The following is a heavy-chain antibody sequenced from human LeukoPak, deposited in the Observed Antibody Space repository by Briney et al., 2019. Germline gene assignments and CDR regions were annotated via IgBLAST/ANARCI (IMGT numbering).Heavy chain of an antibody. J-gene: IGHJ4*02. CDR3: ARGGLGGRYYFDY. CDR2: IIPIFGTA. D-gene: IGHD3-16*01. V-gene: IGHV1-69*05. Sequence: SVKVSCKASGGTFSSCAISWVRQAPGQGLEWMGGIIPIFGTANYAQKLQGRVTMTTDTSTSTAYMELRSLRSDDTAVYYCARGGLGGRYYFDYWGQGTLVTVSS. CDR1: GGTFSSCA.